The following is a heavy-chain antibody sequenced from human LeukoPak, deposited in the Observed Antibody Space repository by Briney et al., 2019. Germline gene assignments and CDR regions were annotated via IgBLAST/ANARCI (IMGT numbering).Heavy chain of an antibody. Sequence: GGSLRLSCAASGFTFSSYSINWVHQAPGKGLDWVSSISSSSSYIYYADSVKGRFTISRDNSKNTLYLQMNSLRAEDTAVYYCARGWDYYDSSGYYGHRAFDIWGQGTMVTVSS. J-gene: IGHJ3*02. V-gene: IGHV3-21*01. D-gene: IGHD3-22*01. CDR1: GFTFSSYS. CDR2: ISSSSSYI. CDR3: ARGWDYYDSSGYYGHRAFDI.